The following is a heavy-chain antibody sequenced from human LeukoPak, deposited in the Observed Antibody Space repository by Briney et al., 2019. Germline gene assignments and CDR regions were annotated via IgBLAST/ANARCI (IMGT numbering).Heavy chain of an antibody. V-gene: IGHV4-38-2*01. Sequence: PGGSLRLSCAASGFTFSSYAMSWVRQAPGKGLEWIGSIYYSGSTYYNPSLKSRVTISVDTSKNQFSLKLSSVTAADTAVYYCASLARYSSSWYPIGGMDVWGQGTTVTVSS. CDR1: GFTFSSYA. D-gene: IGHD6-13*01. CDR3: ASLARYSSSWYPIGGMDV. J-gene: IGHJ6*02. CDR2: IYYSGST.